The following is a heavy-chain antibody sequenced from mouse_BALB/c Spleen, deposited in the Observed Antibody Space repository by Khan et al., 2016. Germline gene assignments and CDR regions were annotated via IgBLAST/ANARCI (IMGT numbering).Heavy chain of an antibody. CDR1: GFSLTSYG. Sequence: QVQLKESGPGLVAPSQSLSITCTASGFSLTSYGVHWVRQPPGKGLEWLGVIWSDGSTTYNSDLKSRLSIIKDNSKSQVFLKMNSLQTDNSAIYYCARRDDGGGAMDYWGQGTSVTVSS. D-gene: IGHD2-3*01. V-gene: IGHV2-6*02. CDR2: IWSDGST. CDR3: ARRDDGGGAMDY. J-gene: IGHJ4*01.